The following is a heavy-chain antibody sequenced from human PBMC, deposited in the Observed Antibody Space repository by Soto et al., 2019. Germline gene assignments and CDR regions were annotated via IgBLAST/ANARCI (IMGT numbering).Heavy chain of an antibody. CDR2: IYGSGST. CDR1: GGSISSGDYY. V-gene: IGHV4-31*02. Sequence: SETLSLTCTVSGGSISSGDYYWSWIRQLPGKGLEWIGDIYGSGSTYYNPPLKSRVNISEDTSKNQFSLKLISVTAADTAVYYCARALRSCSGRSCYSDWFDPWGQGTLVTVSS. D-gene: IGHD2-15*01. CDR3: ARALRSCSGRSCYSDWFDP. J-gene: IGHJ5*02.